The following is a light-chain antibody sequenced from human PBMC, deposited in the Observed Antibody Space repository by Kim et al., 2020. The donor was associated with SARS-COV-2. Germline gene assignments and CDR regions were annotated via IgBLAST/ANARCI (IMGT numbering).Light chain of an antibody. CDR3: QQYGTSPRT. CDR2: GVS. CDR1: QSVSSSS. V-gene: IGKV3-20*01. Sequence: SPGERATPSRRTSQSVSSSSLAWYQQKPGQAPRLLIYGVSSRATGVPDRFSGSGSGTDFTLTISRLEPEDFAVYYCQQYGTSPRTFGQGTKVDIK. J-gene: IGKJ1*01.